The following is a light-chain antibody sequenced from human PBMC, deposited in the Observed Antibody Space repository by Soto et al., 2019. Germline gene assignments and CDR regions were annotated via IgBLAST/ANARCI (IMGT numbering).Light chain of an antibody. CDR3: QQYGGSTRT. Sequence: EIVMTQSPATLSVSPGERATLSCRASQSVGSDLAWYQQKPGQAPRLVIHGASSRATGVPDRITGSGSGTDFTLSISRLEPEDFAVYYCQQYGGSTRTFGQGTKVEIK. J-gene: IGKJ1*01. CDR2: GAS. V-gene: IGKV3-20*01. CDR1: QSVGSD.